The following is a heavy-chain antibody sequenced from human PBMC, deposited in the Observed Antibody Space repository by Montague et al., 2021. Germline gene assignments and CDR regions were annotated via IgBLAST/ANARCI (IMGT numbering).Heavy chain of an antibody. CDR3: AKRMAIYKQLYYFDY. J-gene: IGHJ4*02. Sequence: SLRLSCAASGFTFGSSAMSWVRQAPGKGLEWVSSIGDSGRNTYYADSVKGRFTVSIDNSKNTLYLQMNSLSPEDTAVYYYAKRMAIYKQLYYFDYWGQGALVTVSS. CDR2: IGDSGRNT. CDR1: GFTFGSSA. D-gene: IGHD5-24*01. V-gene: IGHV3-23*01.